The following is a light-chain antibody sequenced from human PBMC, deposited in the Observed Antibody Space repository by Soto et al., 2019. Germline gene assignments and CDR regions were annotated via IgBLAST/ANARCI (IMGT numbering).Light chain of an antibody. Sequence: EIVLTQSPATLSLSPGERATLSCRASQSVSSYLAWYQQKPGQAPRLLIYDASNRATGIPARFSGSGSGTDFILTISSLRSVVFAAYYCLQPSNMPPLTFGGGTNVEIK. V-gene: IGKV3-11*01. CDR1: QSVSSY. J-gene: IGKJ4*01. CDR2: DAS. CDR3: LQPSNMPPLT.